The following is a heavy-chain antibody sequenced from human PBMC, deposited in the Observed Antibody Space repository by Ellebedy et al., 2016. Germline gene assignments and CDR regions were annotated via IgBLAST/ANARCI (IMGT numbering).Heavy chain of an antibody. CDR2: INPSGGST. CDR3: AREPLEGATRPFDY. Sequence: ASVKVSCKASGYTFANYFIHWVRQAPGEGLDWMGVINPSGGSTTYTQKFQGRVTLTRDTSTSTVNMELSSLISDDTAVYYCAREPLEGATRPFDYWGQGTLVTVSS. D-gene: IGHD1-26*01. J-gene: IGHJ4*02. V-gene: IGHV1-46*01. CDR1: GYTFANYF.